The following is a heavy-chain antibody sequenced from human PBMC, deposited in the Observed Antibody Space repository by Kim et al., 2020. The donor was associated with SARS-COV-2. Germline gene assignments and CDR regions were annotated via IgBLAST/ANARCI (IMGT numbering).Heavy chain of an antibody. J-gene: IGHJ5*02. CDR1: GYTLTELS. V-gene: IGHV1-24*01. D-gene: IGHD4-4*01. Sequence: ASVKVSCKVSGYTLTELSMHWVRQAPGKGLEWMGGFDPEDGETIYAQKFQGRVTMTEDTSTDTAYMELSSLRSEDTAVYYCATTSPHSNKDNWVDPWGQGTLVTVSS. CDR2: FDPEDGET. CDR3: ATTSPHSNKDNWVDP.